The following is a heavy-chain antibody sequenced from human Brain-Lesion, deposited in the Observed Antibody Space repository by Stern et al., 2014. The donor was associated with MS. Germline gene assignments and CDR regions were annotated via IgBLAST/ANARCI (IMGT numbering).Heavy chain of an antibody. Sequence: QAQLVESGAEVKKPGASVKVSCKASGYTFSSYDLTWVRQASGHGLEWMGWMSPNSGNTGYAQKCKGRVSKTSDPSISTVYMELTSLTTDDTAVYFCARAVRNQLLSEYWGQGTLVTVSS. V-gene: IGHV1-8*01. D-gene: IGHD2-2*01. CDR3: ARAVRNQLLSEY. J-gene: IGHJ4*02. CDR2: MSPNSGNT. CDR1: GYTFSSYD.